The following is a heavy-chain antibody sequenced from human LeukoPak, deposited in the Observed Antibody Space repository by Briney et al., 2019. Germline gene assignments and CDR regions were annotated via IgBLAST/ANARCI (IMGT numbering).Heavy chain of an antibody. CDR3: AKGGKWDVTPFDY. CDR1: GVTLSNYA. CDR2: ISGGGGST. Sequence: GGSLRLSCVASGVTLSNYAMSWARQAPGKGLEWVSTISGGGGSTYYADSVKGRFTISRDNSKNTLSLQVNSLRAEDMAVYYCAKGGKWDVTPFDYWGQGTLVTVSS. J-gene: IGHJ4*02. D-gene: IGHD1-26*01. V-gene: IGHV3-23*01.